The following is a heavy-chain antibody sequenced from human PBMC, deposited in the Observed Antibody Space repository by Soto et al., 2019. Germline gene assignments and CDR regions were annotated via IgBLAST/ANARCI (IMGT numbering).Heavy chain of an antibody. V-gene: IGHV3-53*01. D-gene: IGHD6-13*01. J-gene: IGHJ6*02. Sequence: GESLKISCAASGFTVSSNYMSWVRQAPGKGLEWVSVIYSGGSTYYADSVKGRFTISRDNSKNTLYLQMNSLRAEDTAVYYCARMRFIAAAGTYYYYGMDVWGQGTTVTVSS. CDR1: GFTVSSNY. CDR3: ARMRFIAAAGTYYYYGMDV. CDR2: IYSGGST.